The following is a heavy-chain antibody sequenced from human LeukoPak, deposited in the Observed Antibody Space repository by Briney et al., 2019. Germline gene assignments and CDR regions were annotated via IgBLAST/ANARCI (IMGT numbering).Heavy chain of an antibody. CDR2: IYYSGST. CDR3: ARSQRQWELPPGD. J-gene: IGHJ4*02. D-gene: IGHD1-26*01. V-gene: IGHV4-59*01. CDR1: GGSISSYY. Sequence: SEALSLTCTDSGGSISSYYWSWIRQPPGKGLEWIGYIYYSGSTNYNPSLKSRVTISVDTSKNQFSLKLSSVTAADTAVYYCARSQRQWELPPGDWGQGTLVTVSS.